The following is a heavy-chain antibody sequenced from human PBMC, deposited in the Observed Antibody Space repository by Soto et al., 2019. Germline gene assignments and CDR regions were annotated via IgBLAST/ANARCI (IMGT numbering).Heavy chain of an antibody. Sequence: SETLSLTCAVYGGSFSGYYWSWIRQPPGKGLEWIGEINHSGSTNYNPSLKSRVTISVDTSKNQFSLKLSSVTAADTAVYYCARDNYCGSGSYYADYWGQGTLVTVSS. D-gene: IGHD3-10*01. CDR2: INHSGST. CDR1: GGSFSGYY. CDR3: ARDNYCGSGSYYADY. J-gene: IGHJ4*02. V-gene: IGHV4-34*01.